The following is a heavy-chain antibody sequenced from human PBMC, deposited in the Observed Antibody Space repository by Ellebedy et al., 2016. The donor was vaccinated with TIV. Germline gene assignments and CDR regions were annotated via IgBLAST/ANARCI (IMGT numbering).Heavy chain of an antibody. D-gene: IGHD5-12*01. V-gene: IGHV3-7*03. CDR2: INQDGSEK. CDR3: ARFSGYDY. CDR1: GFTFSSYW. Sequence: GESLKISCAASGFTFSSYWMTWVRQAPGKGLEWVANINQDGSEKYYVDSVKGRFTISRDNAKNSLCLQMNRLRAEDTAVYYCARFSGYDYWGQGTLVTVSS. J-gene: IGHJ4*02.